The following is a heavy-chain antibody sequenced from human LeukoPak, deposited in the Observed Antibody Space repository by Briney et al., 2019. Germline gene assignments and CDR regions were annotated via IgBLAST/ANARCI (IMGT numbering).Heavy chain of an antibody. V-gene: IGHV3-23*01. D-gene: IGHD1-26*01. CDR3: AKDWSCDY. CDR1: GFTFSNSA. CDR2: ISDSGGKT. Sequence: GGSLGLSCAASGFTFSNSAMTWVRQAPGKGLEWVSAISDSGGKTHYADSVKGRFTISRDNSKNTLYLQMNSLRVEDTAIYYCAKDWSCDYWGQGTLITVSS. J-gene: IGHJ4*02.